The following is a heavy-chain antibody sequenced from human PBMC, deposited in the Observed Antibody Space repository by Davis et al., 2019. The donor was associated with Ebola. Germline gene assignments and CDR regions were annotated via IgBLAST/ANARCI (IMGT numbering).Heavy chain of an antibody. CDR3: AHKAYGSLSNWFGP. CDR2: VYWDDDK. D-gene: IGHD4-17*01. V-gene: IGHV2-5*02. CDR1: GFSLSTSGLG. Sequence: SGPTLVKPTQTLTLTCTFSGFSLSTSGLGVVWFRQSPGEALEWLALVYWDDDKRYSPSLRSRLTITKDTSKSQVVLSMTNMDPVDTATYYCAHKAYGSLSNWFGPWGQGTLVTVSS. J-gene: IGHJ5*02.